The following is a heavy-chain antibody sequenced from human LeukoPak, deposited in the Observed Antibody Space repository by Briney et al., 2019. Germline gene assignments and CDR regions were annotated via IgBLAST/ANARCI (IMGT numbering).Heavy chain of an antibody. CDR1: GGSISSSSYY. CDR3: ARLGVSSWYIDY. CDR2: IYYSGST. J-gene: IGHJ4*02. V-gene: IGHV4-39*01. D-gene: IGHD6-13*01. Sequence: PSETLSLTCTVSGGSISSSSYYWGWIPQPPGKGLEWIGSIYYSGSTYYNPSLKSRVTISVDTSKNQFSLKLSSVTAADTAVYYCARLGVSSWYIDYWGQGTLVTVSS.